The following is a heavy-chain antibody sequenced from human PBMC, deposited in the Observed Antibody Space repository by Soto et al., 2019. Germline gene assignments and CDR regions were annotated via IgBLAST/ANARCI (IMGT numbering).Heavy chain of an antibody. V-gene: IGHV3-30*18. CDR1: GFTFSSYG. Sequence: QVQLVESGGGVVQPGRSLRLSCAASGFTFSSYGMHWVRQAPGKGLEWVAVISYDGSNKYYADSVKGRFTISRDNSKNTLYLQMNSLRAEDTAVYYCEKEAGDGYNWNAFDIWGQGTMVTVSS. CDR3: EKEAGDGYNWNAFDI. J-gene: IGHJ3*02. D-gene: IGHD5-12*01. CDR2: ISYDGSNK.